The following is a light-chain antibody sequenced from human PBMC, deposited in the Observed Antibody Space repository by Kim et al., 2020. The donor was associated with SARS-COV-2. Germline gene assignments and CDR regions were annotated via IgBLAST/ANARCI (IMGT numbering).Light chain of an antibody. Sequence: ALGLTVRITCQGHSLRSYYASWYQQKPGQAPVLVIYGKNNRPSGIPDRFSGSSSGNTASLTITGTQAEDEADYYCNSRDSSGNRWVFGGGTQLTVL. CDR2: GKN. J-gene: IGLJ3*02. V-gene: IGLV3-19*01. CDR3: NSRDSSGNRWV. CDR1: SLRSYY.